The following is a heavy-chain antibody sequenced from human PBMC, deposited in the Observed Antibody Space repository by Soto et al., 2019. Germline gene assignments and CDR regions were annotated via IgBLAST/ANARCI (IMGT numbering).Heavy chain of an antibody. V-gene: IGHV1-2*02. CDR3: GRGRSGELVVFH. Sequence: QVQLVQSGAEVKESGASVKVSCKASGYTFTGYYIHWVRQTPGQGFEWVGEIGPKSGATRYAQKFQSRVTMTKDTSINTVYMELSNLSPDDTAVYYCGRGRSGELVVFHWGQGTLATVHS. J-gene: IGHJ4*02. CDR2: IGPKSGAT. CDR1: GYTFTGYY. D-gene: IGHD1-7*01.